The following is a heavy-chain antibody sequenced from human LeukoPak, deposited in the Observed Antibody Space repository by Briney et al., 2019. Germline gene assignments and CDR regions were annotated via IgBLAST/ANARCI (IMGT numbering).Heavy chain of an antibody. D-gene: IGHD3-3*01. CDR3: AREGNVLRFLEGAFDI. Sequence: ASVKVSRKASGYTFTSYYMHWVRQAPGQGLEWMGIINPSGGSTSYAQKFQGRVTMTRDTSTSTVYMELSSLRSEDTAVYYCAREGNVLRFLEGAFDIWGQGTMVTVSS. CDR1: GYTFTSYY. V-gene: IGHV1-46*01. CDR2: INPSGGST. J-gene: IGHJ3*02.